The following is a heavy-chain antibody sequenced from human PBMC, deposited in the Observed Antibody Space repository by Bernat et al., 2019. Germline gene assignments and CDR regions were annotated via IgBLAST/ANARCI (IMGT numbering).Heavy chain of an antibody. V-gene: IGHV3-23*04. J-gene: IGHJ3*02. CDR2: VSGSGGST. CDR1: GFTFSSYA. Sequence: EVQLVESGGGLVQPGGSLRLSCAASGFTFSSYAMSWVHQAPGKGLGWVSAVSGSGGSTNYADSVKGRFTISRDNSKNTLYLQMNSLRAEDTAVYYCAKDDGRTVLTRDAFDIWGQGTMVTVSS. D-gene: IGHD4-23*01. CDR3: AKDDGRTVLTRDAFDI.